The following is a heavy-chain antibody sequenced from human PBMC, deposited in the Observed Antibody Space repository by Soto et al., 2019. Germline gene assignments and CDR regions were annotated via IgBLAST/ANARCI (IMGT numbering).Heavy chain of an antibody. Sequence: EVQLLESGGGLVQPGGSLRLSCTASGFTFSSYAMTWVRQAPGKGLEWVSAIGGSGDTYYADSVKGRFTISRDNSKNTLYVQMNSLRGEDTAMYFCAKDTRHGDVWSGHDYWGQGTLVTVSA. V-gene: IGHV3-23*01. D-gene: IGHD3-3*01. CDR2: IGGSGDT. CDR3: AKDTRHGDVWSGHDY. CDR1: GFTFSSYA. J-gene: IGHJ4*02.